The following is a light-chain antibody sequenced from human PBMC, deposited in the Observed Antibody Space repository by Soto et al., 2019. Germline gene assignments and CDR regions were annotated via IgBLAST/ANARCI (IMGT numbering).Light chain of an antibody. CDR1: QIVCRDF. V-gene: IGKV3-20*01. J-gene: IGKJ1*01. Sequence: EIVLTQSPGTLSLSPAEIATLSCSASQIVCRDFLALYQQIPGQPPRLLIFGASGMGTGIPDRFSGSGSGTDFTLTIRRLEPEDVAVYYCQQYGSLSWAFGQGTKVDIK. CDR3: QQYGSLSWA. CDR2: GAS.